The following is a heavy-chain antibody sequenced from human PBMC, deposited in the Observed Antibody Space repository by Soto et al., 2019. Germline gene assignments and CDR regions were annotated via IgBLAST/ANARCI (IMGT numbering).Heavy chain of an antibody. J-gene: IGHJ4*02. V-gene: IGHV3-53*01. CDR1: GFTVSSNY. Sequence: EVQLVESGGGLIQPGGSLRLSCAASGFTVSSNYMSWVRQAPGKGLEWVSVIYSGGSTYYADSVKGRFTISRDNSKNTLYLQMNSLRAEDTAVYYCARDGGYCISTSCALNYYWGQGTLVTVSS. CDR2: IYSGGST. D-gene: IGHD2-2*01. CDR3: ARDGGYCISTSCALNYY.